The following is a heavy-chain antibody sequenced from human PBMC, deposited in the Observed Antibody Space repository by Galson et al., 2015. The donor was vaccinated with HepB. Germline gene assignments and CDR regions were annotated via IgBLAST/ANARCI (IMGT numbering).Heavy chain of an antibody. CDR3: ARVDQGSSWLKFDY. J-gene: IGHJ4*02. Sequence: ETLSLTCTVSGGSISSYYWSWIRQPPGKGLEWIGYIYYSGSTNYNPSLKSRVTISVDTSKNQFSLKLSSVTAADTAVYYCARVDQGSSWLKFDYWGQGTLVTVSS. CDR2: IYYSGST. D-gene: IGHD6-13*01. V-gene: IGHV4-59*01. CDR1: GGSISSYY.